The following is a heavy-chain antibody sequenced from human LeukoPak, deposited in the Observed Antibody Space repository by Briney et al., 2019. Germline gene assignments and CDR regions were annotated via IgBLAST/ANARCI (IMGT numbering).Heavy chain of an antibody. Sequence: SETLSLTCAVYGWSFNDYYWNWIRQPPGKGLEWIGEINARGDTNYNPSLKSRVTISVDTSKKQFSLRLTSMMAADTALYYCARGQVPAARGYNWFDPWGQGTLVTVSS. J-gene: IGHJ5*02. CDR3: ARGQVPAARGYNWFDP. CDR2: INARGDT. V-gene: IGHV4-34*01. CDR1: GWSFNDYY. D-gene: IGHD2-2*01.